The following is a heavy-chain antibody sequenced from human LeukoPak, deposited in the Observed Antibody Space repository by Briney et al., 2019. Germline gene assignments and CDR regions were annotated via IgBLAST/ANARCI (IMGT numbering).Heavy chain of an antibody. CDR1: GGSISSGGYY. CDR3: ARDRDYYDFRGAFDI. Sequence: SQTLSLTCTVSGGSISSGGYYWSWIRQFPGKGLEWIGYIYYSGSTYYNPSLKSRMTISVDTSKNQFSLKLNSVTAADTAVYYCARDRDYYDFRGAFDIWGQGKMATVSS. CDR2: IYYSGST. V-gene: IGHV4-31*03. D-gene: IGHD3-3*01. J-gene: IGHJ3*02.